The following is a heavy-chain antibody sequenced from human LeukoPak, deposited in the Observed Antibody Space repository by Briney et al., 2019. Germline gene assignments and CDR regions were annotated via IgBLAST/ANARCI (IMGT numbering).Heavy chain of an antibody. Sequence: QPGGSLRLSCAASGFAFSSYAMSWVRQAPGKGLEWVSAISGSGGSTYYADSVKGRFTISRDNSKNTLYLQMNSLRAEDTAVYYCAKVFTVTTWGRIDYWGQGTLVTVSS. CDR3: AKVFTVTTWGRIDY. J-gene: IGHJ4*02. CDR2: ISGSGGST. V-gene: IGHV3-23*01. CDR1: GFAFSSYA. D-gene: IGHD4-17*01.